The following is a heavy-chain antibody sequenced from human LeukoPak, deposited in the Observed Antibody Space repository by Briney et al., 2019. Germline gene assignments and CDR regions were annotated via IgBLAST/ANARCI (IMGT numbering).Heavy chain of an antibody. Sequence: GGSLRLSCPASGFTFSDYHMSWIRQASGKGLEWVSYVSSSGGTISYADSVMGRFSISRDNAKKSLYLQMNSLRAEDTAVYYCARGPVSSSGFFDYWGQGTLVTVSS. V-gene: IGHV3-11*01. CDR1: GFTFSDYH. CDR2: VSSSGGTI. D-gene: IGHD3-22*01. J-gene: IGHJ4*02. CDR3: ARGPVSSSGFFDY.